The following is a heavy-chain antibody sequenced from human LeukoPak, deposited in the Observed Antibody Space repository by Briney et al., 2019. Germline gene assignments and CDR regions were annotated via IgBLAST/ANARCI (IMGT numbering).Heavy chain of an antibody. CDR3: ARVFVDTAPDY. Sequence: SETLSLTCTVSGGSISSYYWSWIRQPPGKGLEWIGYIYYSGSTNYNPSLKGRVTISVDTSKNQFSLKLSSVTAADTAVYYCARVFVDTAPDYWGQGTLVTVSS. D-gene: IGHD5-18*01. J-gene: IGHJ4*02. V-gene: IGHV4-59*01. CDR1: GGSISSYY. CDR2: IYYSGST.